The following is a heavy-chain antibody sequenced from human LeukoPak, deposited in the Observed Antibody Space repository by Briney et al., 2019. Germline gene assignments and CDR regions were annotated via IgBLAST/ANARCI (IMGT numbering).Heavy chain of an antibody. J-gene: IGHJ4*02. V-gene: IGHV3-30*18. CDR2: ISYDGSHK. D-gene: IGHD2-2*01. Sequence: PGGSLRLSCAASGFTFSTFGMHWVRQAPGKGLEWVAVISYDGSHKYYADSVKGRLTISRDNSKNTLYLQMNSLRSEDTAVYYCAKPMDQLPNFDYWGQGTLVTVSS. CDR3: AKPMDQLPNFDY. CDR1: GFTFSTFG.